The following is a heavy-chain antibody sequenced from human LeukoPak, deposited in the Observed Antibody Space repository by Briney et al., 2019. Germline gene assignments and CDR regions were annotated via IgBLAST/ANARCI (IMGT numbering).Heavy chain of an antibody. CDR2: ITATGRNT. V-gene: IGHV3-23*01. D-gene: IGHD3-9*01. J-gene: IGHJ4*02. CDR1: GLTFTSYA. CDR3: AKADYDILTGYPDY. Sequence: GGSLRLSCAVSGLTFTSYAMSWVRQSPGKGLEWVSAITATGRNTYYADSVKGRFTISRDNSKNTLYLQMNSLRAEDTAVYYCAKADYDILTGYPDYWGQGTLVTVSS.